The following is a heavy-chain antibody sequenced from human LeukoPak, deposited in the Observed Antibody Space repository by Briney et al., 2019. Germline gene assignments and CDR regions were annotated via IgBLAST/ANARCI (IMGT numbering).Heavy chain of an antibody. CDR1: GGSISSGGYY. CDR2: IYYSGST. D-gene: IGHD6-13*01. Sequence: SETLSLTCTVSGGSISSGGYYWSWIRQHPGKGLEWIGYIYYSGSTNYNPSLKSRVTISVDTSKNQFSLKLSSVTAADTAVYYCARAGAYSSSGVFDYWGQGTLVTVSS. J-gene: IGHJ4*02. V-gene: IGHV4-61*08. CDR3: ARAGAYSSSGVFDY.